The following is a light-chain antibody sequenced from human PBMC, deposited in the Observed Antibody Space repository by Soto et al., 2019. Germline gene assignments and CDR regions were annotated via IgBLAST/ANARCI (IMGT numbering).Light chain of an antibody. Sequence: DIQMTQSPSTLSGSVGDRVTITCRASQTISSWLAWYQQKPGKAPKLLIYKASTLKSGVPSRFSGSVSVTEFTLTISSLQPDDFATYYCQHYNSYSEAFGQGTKV. CDR3: QHYNSYSEA. V-gene: IGKV1-5*03. CDR1: QTISSW. J-gene: IGKJ1*01. CDR2: KAS.